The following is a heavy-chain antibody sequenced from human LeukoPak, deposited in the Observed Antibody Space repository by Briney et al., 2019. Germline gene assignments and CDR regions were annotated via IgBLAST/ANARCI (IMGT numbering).Heavy chain of an antibody. J-gene: IGHJ4*02. Sequence: VSVKASCKASGYTFTGYYMHWVRQAPGQGLEWMGWINPNSGGTNYAQKFQGRVTMTRDTSISTAYMELSRLRSDDTAVYYCARDKGNYYDSSGYYSFDYWGQGTLVTVSS. CDR2: INPNSGGT. CDR3: ARDKGNYYDSSGYYSFDY. D-gene: IGHD3-22*01. V-gene: IGHV1-2*02. CDR1: GYTFTGYY.